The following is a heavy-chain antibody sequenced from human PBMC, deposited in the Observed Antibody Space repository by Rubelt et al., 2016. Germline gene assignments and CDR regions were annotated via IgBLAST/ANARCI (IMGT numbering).Heavy chain of an antibody. CDR1: GGTFRSYA. CDR2: IIPIFGTA. CDR3: ASPPIVVVPAAITDYYYGMDV. D-gene: IGHD2-2*02. J-gene: IGHJ6*02. Sequence: QVQLVQSGAEVKKPGSSVKVSCKASGGTFRSYAISWVRQAPGQGLEWMGGIIPIFGTATYAQKFQGRVTIFADESTSTSYMELSSLRSEDTAVYYCASPPIVVVPAAITDYYYGMDVWGQGTTVTVSS. V-gene: IGHV1-69*01.